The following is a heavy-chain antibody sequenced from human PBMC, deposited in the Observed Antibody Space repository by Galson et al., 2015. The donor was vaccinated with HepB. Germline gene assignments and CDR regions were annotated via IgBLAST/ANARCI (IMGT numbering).Heavy chain of an antibody. J-gene: IGHJ4*02. V-gene: IGHV6-1*01. CDR2: TYYRSQWYH. CDR3: ARDGYLGLVYYFDY. CDR1: GDSVSSDSSA. D-gene: IGHD6-25*01. Sequence: CAISGDSVSSDSSAWNRIRQSPSRGLEWLGRTYYRSQWYHDYSGSLQSRITINAETSTNQFFLQLGSVTPEDTAVYYCARDGYLGLVYYFDYWGPGILVTVS.